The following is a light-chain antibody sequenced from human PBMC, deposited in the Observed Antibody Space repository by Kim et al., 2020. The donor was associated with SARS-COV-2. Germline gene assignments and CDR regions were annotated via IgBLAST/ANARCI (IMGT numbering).Light chain of an antibody. CDR3: LQHNTYPIT. CDR2: GAS. V-gene: IGKV1-17*01. Sequence: ASVGDRVTVTCRASQDISNDLGWYQQNLGRAPKRLIYGASSLQSGVPSRFSGSGSGTEFTLTISSLQPEDFATYFCLQHNTYPITFGQGTRLEIK. CDR1: QDISND. J-gene: IGKJ5*01.